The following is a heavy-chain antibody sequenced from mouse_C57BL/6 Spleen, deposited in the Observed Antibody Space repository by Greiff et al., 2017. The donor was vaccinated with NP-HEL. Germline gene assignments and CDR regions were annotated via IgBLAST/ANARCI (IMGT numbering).Heavy chain of an antibody. Sequence: VQLQQSGAELVRPGSSVKLSCKASGYTFTSYWMHRVKQRPIQGLEWIGNIDPSDSETHYNQKFKDKATLTVDKSSSTAYMQLSSLTSEDSAVYYCAREGSGTGGFDYWGQGTTLTVSS. J-gene: IGHJ2*01. CDR3: AREGSGTGGFDY. D-gene: IGHD4-1*01. CDR2: IDPSDSET. CDR1: GYTFTSYW. V-gene: IGHV1-52*01.